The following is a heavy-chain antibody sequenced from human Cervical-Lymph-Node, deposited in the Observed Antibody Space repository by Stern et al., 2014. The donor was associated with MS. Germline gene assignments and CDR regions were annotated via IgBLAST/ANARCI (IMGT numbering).Heavy chain of an antibody. V-gene: IGHV3-30*04. D-gene: IGHD6-13*01. J-gene: IGHJ4*02. CDR2: ISYDGTSI. CDR1: GIAFSGYA. CDR3: ARQDQRLVTFDN. Sequence: VQLVESGGRVVQPGRSLRLSCVASGIAFSGYAMHWVRQAPGKGLEWVAFISYDGTSIYYTDSVRGRFTISRDNSKTTLYLQLSSLRPEDTAVYYCARQDQRLVTFDNWGQGTLVTVSS.